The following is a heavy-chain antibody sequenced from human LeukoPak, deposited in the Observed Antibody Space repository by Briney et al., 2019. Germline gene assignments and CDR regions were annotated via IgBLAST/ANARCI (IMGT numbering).Heavy chain of an antibody. CDR3: TRDMQQLEHGDAFDI. Sequence: GGSAKVSCKASGYTFTGYYMRWVRQAPGQGLEWMGWINPTSGGTNYAQTYQGRVTMTRDTTTSTAYMELSRLRSDDTAVYYGTRDMQQLEHGDAFDIWGQGTMVTVS. J-gene: IGHJ3*02. CDR2: INPTSGGT. V-gene: IGHV1-2*02. CDR1: GYTFTGYY. D-gene: IGHD6-13*01.